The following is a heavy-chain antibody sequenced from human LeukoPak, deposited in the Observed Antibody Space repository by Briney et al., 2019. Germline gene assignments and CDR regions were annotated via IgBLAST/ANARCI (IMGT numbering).Heavy chain of an antibody. CDR2: ISSSNI. J-gene: IGHJ4*02. CDR3: AREGHGDFSFDY. Sequence: PGGSLRLSCAASGFTFSSYSMNWVRQAPGKGLEWVSSISSSNIYYADSVKGRFTISRDSAKNSLYLQMNSLRAEDTAVYYCAREGHGDFSFDYWGQGTLVTVSS. V-gene: IGHV3-21*01. D-gene: IGHD4-17*01. CDR1: GFTFSSYS.